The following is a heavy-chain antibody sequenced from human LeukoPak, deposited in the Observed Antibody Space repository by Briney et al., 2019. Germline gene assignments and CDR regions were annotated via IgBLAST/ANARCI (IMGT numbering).Heavy chain of an antibody. V-gene: IGHV3-30*02. CDR1: GFTVSSNY. CDR2: IRYDGSNK. D-gene: IGHD3-22*01. J-gene: IGHJ3*02. CDR3: AKGYYDSSGSLPDAFDI. Sequence: PGGSLRLSCAASGFTVSSNYMSWVRQAPGKGLEWVAFIRYDGSNKYYADSVKGRFTISRDNSKNTLYLQMNSLRAEDTAVYYCAKGYYDSSGSLPDAFDIWGQGTMVTVSS.